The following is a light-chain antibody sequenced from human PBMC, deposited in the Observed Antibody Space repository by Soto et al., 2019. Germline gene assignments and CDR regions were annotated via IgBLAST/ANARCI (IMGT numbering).Light chain of an antibody. J-gene: IGLJ2*01. CDR1: SGHSNYA. Sequence: QPVLTQSPSASASLGASVKLTCTLSSGHSNYAIAWHQQQPEKGPRYLMKLHSDGSHSKGDGIPDRFSGSISGAERYLTISSLQSEDEADYYCQTWGTGIVIFGGGTKVTVL. CDR3: QTWGTGIVI. V-gene: IGLV4-69*01. CDR2: LHSDGSH.